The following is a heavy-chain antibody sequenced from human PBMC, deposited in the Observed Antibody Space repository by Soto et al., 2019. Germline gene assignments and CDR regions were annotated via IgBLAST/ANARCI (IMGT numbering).Heavy chain of an antibody. CDR3: ARGSYSGSHHYHFDY. J-gene: IGHJ4*02. CDR1: GGSISSSNW. V-gene: IGHV4-4*02. D-gene: IGHD1-26*01. Sequence: SETLSLTCAVSGGSISSSNWWSWVRQPPGKGLEWIGEIYHSGSTNYNPSLKSRVTISVDKSKNQFSLKLSSVTAADTAVYYCARGSYSGSHHYHFDYRGQRTMVTVSS. CDR2: IYHSGST.